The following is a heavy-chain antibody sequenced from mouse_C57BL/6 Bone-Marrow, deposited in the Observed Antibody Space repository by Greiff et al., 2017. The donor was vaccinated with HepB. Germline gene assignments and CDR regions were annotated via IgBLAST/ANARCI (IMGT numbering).Heavy chain of an antibody. Sequence: EVNVVESEGGLVQPGSSMKLSCTASGFTFSDYYMAWVRQVPEKGLEWVANINYDGSSTYYLDSLKSRFIISRDNAKNILYLQMSSLKSEDTATYYCARDGYYAMDYWGQGTSVTVSS. CDR1: GFTFSDYY. J-gene: IGHJ4*01. V-gene: IGHV5-16*01. CDR2: INYDGSST. CDR3: ARDGYYAMDY.